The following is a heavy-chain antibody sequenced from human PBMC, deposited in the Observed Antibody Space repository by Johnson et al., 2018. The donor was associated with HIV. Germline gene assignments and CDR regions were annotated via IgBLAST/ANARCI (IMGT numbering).Heavy chain of an antibody. CDR3: ARAPYNWNAGLFGAFDM. J-gene: IGHJ3*02. CDR2: ISSSGSTI. D-gene: IGHD1-20*01. V-gene: IGHV3-11*04. CDR1: GFTFSNYW. Sequence: QVQLVESGGGLVQPGGSLRLSCAASGFTFSNYWMSWIRQAPGKGLEWVSYISSSGSTIYYADSVKGRFTISRDNAKKSLYLQMSSLKAEDTAVYYCARAPYNWNAGLFGAFDMWGRGTKVTVSS.